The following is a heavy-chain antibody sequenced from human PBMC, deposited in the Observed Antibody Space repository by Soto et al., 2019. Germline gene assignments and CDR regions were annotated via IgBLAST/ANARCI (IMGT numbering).Heavy chain of an antibody. V-gene: IGHV3-7*03. CDR3: VRGYSDYTDYFDY. CDR1: GVSFSSFW. D-gene: IGHD4-17*01. J-gene: IGHJ4*02. CDR2: IKQDGSET. Sequence: EVQLVESGGGLVQPGGSLRLSCTTSGVSFSSFWMIWVRQAPGKGLEWVAIIKQDGSETHYVDSVKGRFTVSRDNAEKSLYLQMDSLRPDDTAVYYCVRGYSDYTDYFDYWGQGALVTVSS.